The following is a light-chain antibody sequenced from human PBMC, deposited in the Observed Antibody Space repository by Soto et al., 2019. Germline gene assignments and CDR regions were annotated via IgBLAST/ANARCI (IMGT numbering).Light chain of an antibody. CDR1: QSVSSSY. V-gene: IGKV3-20*01. J-gene: IGKJ3*01. Sequence: EMVLTQSPGTLPLSPGERATLSCRASQSVSSSYLAWYQQKPGQAPRLLIYGAYSRATGIPARFSGSGSGTELPLNISRLGTEDLAVYYCQQYGSSSFTFGPGTKVNIK. CDR2: GAY. CDR3: QQYGSSSFT.